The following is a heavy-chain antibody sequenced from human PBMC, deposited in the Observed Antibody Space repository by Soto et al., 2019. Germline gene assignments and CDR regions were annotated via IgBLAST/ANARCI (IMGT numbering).Heavy chain of an antibody. D-gene: IGHD3-3*01. J-gene: IGHJ4*01. CDR2: IYYSGST. CDR3: ARVRSGPRTYYFDY. V-gene: IGHV4-59*01. CDR1: GGSISSYY. Sequence: SETLSLTCTVSGGSISSYYWSWIRQPPGKGLEWIGYIYYSGSTNYNPSLKSRVTISVDTSKNQFSLKLSSVTAADTAVYYCARVRSGPRTYYFDYCGHGTLVTVSS.